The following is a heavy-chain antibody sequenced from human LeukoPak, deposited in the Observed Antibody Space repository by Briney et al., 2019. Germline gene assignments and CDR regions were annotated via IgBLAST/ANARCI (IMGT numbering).Heavy chain of an antibody. CDR2: ISSSSSTI. V-gene: IGHV3-48*01. CDR1: GFTFSSYS. CDR3: AREKADNDLDY. D-gene: IGHD3-3*01. J-gene: IGHJ4*02. Sequence: PGGSLRLSCAASGFTFSSYSMNWVRQAPGKGLEWVSYISSSSSTIYYADSVKGRFIISRDNAKNSLYLQMNSLRAEDTAVYYCAREKADNDLDYWGQGTLVTVSS.